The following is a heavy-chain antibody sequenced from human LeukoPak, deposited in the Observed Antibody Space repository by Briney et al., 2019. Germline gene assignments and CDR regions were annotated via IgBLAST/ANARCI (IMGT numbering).Heavy chain of an antibody. J-gene: IGHJ4*02. CDR2: INPNSGGT. CDR1: GYTFTAYY. V-gene: IGHV1-2*02. D-gene: IGHD3-22*01. Sequence: GASVKVSCKASGYTFTAYYMHWVRQAPGQGLEWMGWINPNSGGTNYAQTLQGRVTMTRDTSISIVYMELSGLRTDDTAVYYCARVLRYDDSSGYYAYWGQGTLVTVSS. CDR3: ARVLRYDDSSGYYAY.